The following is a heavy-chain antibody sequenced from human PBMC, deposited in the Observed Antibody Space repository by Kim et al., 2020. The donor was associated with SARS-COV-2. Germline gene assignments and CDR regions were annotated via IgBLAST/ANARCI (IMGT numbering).Heavy chain of an antibody. V-gene: IGHV1-18*01. CDR1: GYTFTSYG. D-gene: IGHD6-13*01. Sequence: ASVKVSCKASGYTFTSYGISWVRQAPGQGLEWMGWISAYNGNTNYAQKLQGRDTMTTATSTSTAYMELRSLRTDDTAVYYCAREGGYSSSWHYFYYGMDVWGQGTTVTASS. CDR3: AREGGYSSSWHYFYYGMDV. J-gene: IGHJ6*02. CDR2: ISAYNGNT.